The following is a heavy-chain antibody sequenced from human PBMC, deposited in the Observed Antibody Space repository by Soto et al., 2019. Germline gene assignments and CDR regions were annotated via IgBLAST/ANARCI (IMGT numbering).Heavy chain of an antibody. CDR3: AREIGTSLDS. CDR1: GFTVSSNY. Sequence: GGSLRLSCTASGFTVSSNYMTWVRQAPGKGLEWVSVIYNGGSTYYADSVKGRFTISTGISKNTLFLQMNSLRADDTAVYYCAREIGTSLDSRGQGTLVTVSS. D-gene: IGHD6-13*01. CDR2: IYNGGST. J-gene: IGHJ4*02. V-gene: IGHV3-53*01.